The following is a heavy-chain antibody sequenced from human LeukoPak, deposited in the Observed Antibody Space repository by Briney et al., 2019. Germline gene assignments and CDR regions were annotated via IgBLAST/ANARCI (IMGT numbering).Heavy chain of an antibody. Sequence: GESLKISCKGSTYSFTNYWIGWVRQMPGKGLEWMGIIHPGDSDTQYSPSFQGQVTISADKSISTAYLQRSSLKASDTAIYYCARRGRSGNYDNWIDSWGQGTLVTVSS. J-gene: IGHJ5*01. D-gene: IGHD3-3*01. CDR3: ARRGRSGNYDNWIDS. V-gene: IGHV5-51*01. CDR2: IHPGDSDT. CDR1: TYSFTNYW.